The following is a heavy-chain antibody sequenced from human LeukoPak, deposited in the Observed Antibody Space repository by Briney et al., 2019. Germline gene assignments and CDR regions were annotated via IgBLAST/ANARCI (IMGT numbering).Heavy chain of an antibody. CDR2: ISYDGSNK. V-gene: IGHV3-30*18. Sequence: GRSLRLSCAASGFTFSSYGMHWVRQAPGKGLEWVAVISYDGSNKYYADSVKGRFTISRDNSKNTLYLQMNSLSAEDTAVYYCAKDLKFGMVRGNYYYGMDVWGQGTTVTVSS. D-gene: IGHD3-10*01. CDR3: AKDLKFGMVRGNYYYGMDV. CDR1: GFTFSSYG. J-gene: IGHJ6*02.